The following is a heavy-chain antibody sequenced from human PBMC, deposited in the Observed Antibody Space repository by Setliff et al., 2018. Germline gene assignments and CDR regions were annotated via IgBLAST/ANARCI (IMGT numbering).Heavy chain of an antibody. CDR3: ARAPSVELVTIRTNSWFTY. Sequence: ASVKVSCKASGYTFRNYAFAWVRQAPGQGLEWVGWISVYNGYTNYAQKFQGRVTLTTDTSTITAYMELRSLTSDDSAFYYCARAPSVELVTIRTNSWFTYWGQGTLVTVSS. CDR1: GYTFRNYA. V-gene: IGHV1-18*01. CDR2: ISVYNGYT. D-gene: IGHD5-18*01. J-gene: IGHJ4*02.